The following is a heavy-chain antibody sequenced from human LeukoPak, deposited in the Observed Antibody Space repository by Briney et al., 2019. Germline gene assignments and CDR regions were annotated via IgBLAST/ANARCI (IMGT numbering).Heavy chain of an antibody. J-gene: IGHJ5*02. Sequence: GGSLRLSCAASGFTFSSYGMHWVRQAPGKGLEWVAFIRYDGSNKYYADPVKGRFTISRDNSKNTLYLQMSSLRAEDTAVYYCAKDLTRVAARPGNWFDPWGQGTLVTVSS. CDR2: IRYDGSNK. CDR3: AKDLTRVAARPGNWFDP. D-gene: IGHD6-6*01. CDR1: GFTFSSYG. V-gene: IGHV3-30*02.